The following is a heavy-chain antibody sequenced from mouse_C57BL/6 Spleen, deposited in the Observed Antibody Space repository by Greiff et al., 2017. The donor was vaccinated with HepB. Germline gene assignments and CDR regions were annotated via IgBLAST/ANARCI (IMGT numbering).Heavy chain of an antibody. Sequence: QVQLQQSGTELVKPGASVKLSCKASGYTFTSYWMHWVKQRPGQGLEWIGNINPSNGGTNYNEKFKSKATLTVDKSSSTAYMQLRSLTSEDSAVYYCARHYYGSSYESWYFDVWGTGTTVTVSS. V-gene: IGHV1-53*01. CDR2: INPSNGGT. J-gene: IGHJ1*03. CDR1: GYTFTSYW. CDR3: ARHYYGSSYESWYFDV. D-gene: IGHD1-1*01.